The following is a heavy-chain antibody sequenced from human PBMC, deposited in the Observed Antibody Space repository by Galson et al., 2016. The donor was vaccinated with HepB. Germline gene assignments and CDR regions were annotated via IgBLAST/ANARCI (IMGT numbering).Heavy chain of an antibody. CDR3: ARDFGYCSSTSCYKGGLFYYYGMDV. CDR1: GYTFSTSN. V-gene: IGHV3-21*01. J-gene: IGHJ6*02. Sequence: SLRLSCAASGYTFSTSNLNWVRQAPGKGLEWVSSISNSNSYIYYKDSVKGRFTISRSKAKNSLSLQMDSLRDEDTAVYYCARDFGYCSSTSCYKGGLFYYYGMDVWGQGTTVTVSS. CDR2: ISNSNSYI. D-gene: IGHD2-2*02.